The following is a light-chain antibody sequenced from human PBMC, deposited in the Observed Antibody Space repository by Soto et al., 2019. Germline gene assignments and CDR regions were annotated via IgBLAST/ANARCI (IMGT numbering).Light chain of an antibody. CDR1: RSISPW. CDR2: GAS. V-gene: IGKV1-5*01. CDR3: QQYSSSTT. J-gene: IGKJ1*01. Sequence: DIQMTQSPSTLSACVGDRVTIACRASRSISPWLAWYQQKPGKPPKLLIYGASSLAAGVPSRFSGSGSGTDFTLTISSLQPDDFASYYCQQYSSSTTFGQGTKVDIK.